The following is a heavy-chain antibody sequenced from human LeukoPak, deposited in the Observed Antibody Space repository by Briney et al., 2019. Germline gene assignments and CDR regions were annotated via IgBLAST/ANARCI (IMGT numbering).Heavy chain of an antibody. CDR2: ISGSGEST. CDR1: GFTFNNYA. CDR3: AKEGIAAHPSDY. Sequence: PGGSLRLSCAASGFTFNNYAMSWVRQAPGTGLEWVSGISGSGESTYYADSVKGRFTISRDNSKNTLYLQMNSLRAEDTAVYYCAKEGIAAHPSDYWGQGTLVTVSS. J-gene: IGHJ4*02. V-gene: IGHV3-23*01. D-gene: IGHD6-6*01.